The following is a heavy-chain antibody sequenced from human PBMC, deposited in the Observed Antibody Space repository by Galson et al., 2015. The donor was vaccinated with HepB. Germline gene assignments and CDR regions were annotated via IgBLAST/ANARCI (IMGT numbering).Heavy chain of an antibody. D-gene: IGHD2-2*01. CDR3: TTDRIESLLWRGLNYYYYMDV. Sequence: SLRLSCAASGFTFGDYAMSWVRQAPGKGLEWVGFIRSKAYGGTTEYAASVKGRFTISRDDSKSIAYLQMNSLKTEDTAVYYCTTDRIESLLWRGLNYYYYMDVWGKGTTVTVSS. J-gene: IGHJ6*03. CDR1: GFTFGDYA. CDR2: IRSKAYGGTT. V-gene: IGHV3-49*04.